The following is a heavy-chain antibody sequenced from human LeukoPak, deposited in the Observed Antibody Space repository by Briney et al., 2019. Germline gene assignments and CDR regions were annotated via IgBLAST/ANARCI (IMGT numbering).Heavy chain of an antibody. CDR3: AKRAVPGNAFFDN. Sequence: GGSLRLSCAASGFTFSGYAMSWVRQAPGKGLEWVSSISGSGGSTYYADSVKGRFTISRDNSKNTLSLQMNSLRAEDTAVYYCAKRAVPGNAFFDNWGQGNLVTVSS. CDR2: ISGSGGST. D-gene: IGHD6-19*01. J-gene: IGHJ4*02. V-gene: IGHV3-23*01. CDR1: GFTFSGYA.